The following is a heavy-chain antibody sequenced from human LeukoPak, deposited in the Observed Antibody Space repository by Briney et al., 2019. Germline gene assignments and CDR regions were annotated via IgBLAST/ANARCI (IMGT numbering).Heavy chain of an antibody. J-gene: IGHJ3*01. CDR1: GFTFSGSA. D-gene: IGHD3-16*02. Sequence: HSGGSLRLSCAASGFTFSGSAMSWVRQAPGEGLEWVSLISYSGANSYYTDSVRGRFTISRDNSKGTLFLQMNGLRAEDTAIYYCARDMQLSTWGLGTMVTVSS. CDR3: ARDMQLST. CDR2: ISYSGANS. V-gene: IGHV3-23*01.